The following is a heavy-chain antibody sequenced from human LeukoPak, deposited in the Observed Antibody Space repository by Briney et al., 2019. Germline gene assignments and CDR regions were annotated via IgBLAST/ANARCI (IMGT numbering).Heavy chain of an antibody. CDR2: ISYDGSNK. CDR3: ARTIIGYSYAPY. D-gene: IGHD5-18*01. J-gene: IGHJ4*02. V-gene: IGHV3-30-3*01. Sequence: GGSLRLSCAASGFTFSSYAMHWVRQAPGKGLEWVAVISYDGSNKYYADSVKGRFTVSRDNAKNTLYLQMNSLRAEDTAVYYCARTIIGYSYAPYWGQGTLVTVSS. CDR1: GFTFSSYA.